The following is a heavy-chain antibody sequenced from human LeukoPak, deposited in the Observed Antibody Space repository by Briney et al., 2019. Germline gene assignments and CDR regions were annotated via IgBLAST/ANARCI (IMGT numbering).Heavy chain of an antibody. J-gene: IGHJ5*02. CDR1: SGSISTSNYY. D-gene: IGHD4-17*01. V-gene: IGHV4-39*07. CDR3: ARSRGGFGDYGSWFDP. CDR2: IFYSGRT. Sequence: SETLSLTCTVSSGSISTSNYYWGWVRQPPGKALERIGNIFYSGRTYYSPSLKSRVTTSIDTSKSKFYLKLSSVTPADTAVYYCARSRGGFGDYGSWFDPWGQGTLVTVSS.